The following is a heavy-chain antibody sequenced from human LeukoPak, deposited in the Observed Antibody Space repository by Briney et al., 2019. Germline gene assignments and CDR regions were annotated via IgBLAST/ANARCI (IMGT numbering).Heavy chain of an antibody. J-gene: IGHJ4*02. D-gene: IGHD4-23*01. CDR2: IYNSGST. V-gene: IGHV4-59*01. CDR3: ARDPGDYGGNRFDY. CDR1: GGSISSYY. Sequence: SETLSLTCTVSGGSISSYYWSWIRQPPGKGLEWIGYIYNSGSTNYNPSLKSRVTISVDTSKNQFSLKLTSVTAADTAVYYCARDPGDYGGNRFDYWGQGTLVTISS.